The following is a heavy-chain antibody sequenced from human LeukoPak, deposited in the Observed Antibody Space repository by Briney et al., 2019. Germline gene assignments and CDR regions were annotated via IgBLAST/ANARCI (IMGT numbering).Heavy chain of an antibody. CDR3: AREGSSSSFDY. V-gene: IGHV3-30*01. CDR1: GFTFSSYA. D-gene: IGHD6-19*01. CDR2: TSYDGSNK. Sequence: GRSLRLSCAASGFTFSSYAMHWVRQAPGKGLEWVAITSYDGSNKNYVDSVKARFTISRDNAKNTLYLQMNSLRTEDTAVYFCAREGSSSSFDYWGQGTLVSVFS. J-gene: IGHJ4*02.